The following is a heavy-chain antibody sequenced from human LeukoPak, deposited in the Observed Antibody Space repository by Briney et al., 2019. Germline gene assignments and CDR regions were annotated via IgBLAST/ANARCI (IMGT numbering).Heavy chain of an antibody. Sequence: GGSLRLSCEGFEFIFFKYWMTWVRQVPGKGLEWVANIDEDGDERYYLDSVKGRFTISRDNAKNSVYLQMNSLRPEDTAVYFCARRRSYYYQMGVWGKGTTVIVSS. V-gene: IGHV3-7*01. CDR1: EFIFFKYW. J-gene: IGHJ6*03. D-gene: IGHD5-24*01. CDR2: IDEDGDER. CDR3: ARRRSYYYQMGV.